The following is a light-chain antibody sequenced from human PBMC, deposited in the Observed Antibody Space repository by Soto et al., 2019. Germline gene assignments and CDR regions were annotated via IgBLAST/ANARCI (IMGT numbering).Light chain of an antibody. J-gene: IGKJ1*01. CDR1: QSVSSSY. V-gene: IGKV3-20*01. Sequence: EVVLTQSPVTLSLSPGEIVTLSCRASQSVSSSYLAWYQQKPGQAPRLLIYGASSRATGIPDRFSGSGSGTDFTLTISRLEPEDFAVYYCQQYTGSPWTFGQGTKVDNK. CDR3: QQYTGSPWT. CDR2: GAS.